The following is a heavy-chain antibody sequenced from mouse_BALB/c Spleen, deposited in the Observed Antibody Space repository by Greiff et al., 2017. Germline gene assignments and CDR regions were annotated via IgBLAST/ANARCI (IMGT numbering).Heavy chain of an antibody. CDR3: ARGDYDIYAMDY. CDR2: ISYDGSN. Sequence: EVKVEESGPGLVKPSQSLSLTCSVTGYSITSGYYWNWIRQFPGNKLEWMGYISYDGSNNYNPSLKNRISITRDTSKNQFFLKLNSVTTEDTATYYCARGDYDIYAMDYWGQGTSVTVSS. J-gene: IGHJ4*01. D-gene: IGHD2-4*01. V-gene: IGHV3-6*02. CDR1: GYSITSGYY.